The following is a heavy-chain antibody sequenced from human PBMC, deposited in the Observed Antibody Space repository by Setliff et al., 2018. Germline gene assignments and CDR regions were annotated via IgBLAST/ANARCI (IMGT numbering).Heavy chain of an antibody. CDR1: GFTFSDYY. D-gene: IGHD3-16*01. CDR3: ARDFGSHFFDY. V-gene: IGHV3-11*04. Sequence: PGGSLRLSCAASGFTFSDYYMNWIRQAPGKGLEWVSYISRGGNTIYYAGSVKGRFTISRDNAKNSLYLQTNSLRAEDTAVYYCARDFGSHFFDYWGQGTLVTV. CDR2: ISRGGNTI. J-gene: IGHJ4*02.